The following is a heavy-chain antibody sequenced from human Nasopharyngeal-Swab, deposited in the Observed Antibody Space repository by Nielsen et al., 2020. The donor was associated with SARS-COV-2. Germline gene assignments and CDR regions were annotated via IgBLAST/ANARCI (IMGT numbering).Heavy chain of an antibody. J-gene: IGHJ4*02. D-gene: IGHD6-13*01. CDR3: ANRRGGSWHPYCFDY. CDR1: GFTFSSYG. CDR2: ISYDGSNK. V-gene: IGHV3-30*18. Sequence: GGSLRLSCAASGFTFSSYGMHWVRQAPGKGLEWVAVISYDGSNKYYADSVKGRFTISRDNPENTLYLQMNTLRAEDTAVYYCANRRGGSWHPYCFDYWGQGTLVTVSS.